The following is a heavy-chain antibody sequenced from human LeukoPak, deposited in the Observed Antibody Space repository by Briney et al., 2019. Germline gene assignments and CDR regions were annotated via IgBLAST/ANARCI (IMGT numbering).Heavy chain of an antibody. CDR1: GFAFSRPA. J-gene: IGHJ4*02. D-gene: IGHD3-22*01. CDR2: IRSKPNNYAT. Sequence: GGSLRLSCAASGFAFSRPAMHWLRQAPGKGLGWVGRIRSKPNNYATTYSASVEGRFSISRDDSKNMTFLHMNSLRAEDTAVYYCARDTGDYYDSSGANFDYWGQGTLVTVSS. CDR3: ARDTGDYYDSSGANFDY. V-gene: IGHV3-73*01.